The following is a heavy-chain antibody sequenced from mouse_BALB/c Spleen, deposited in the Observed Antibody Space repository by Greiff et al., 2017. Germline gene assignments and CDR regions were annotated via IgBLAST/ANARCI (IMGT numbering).Heavy chain of an antibody. Sequence: EVQLVESGPGLLKPSQSLSLTCTVTGYSITRDYAWNWIRQFPGNKLEWMGYISYSGSTSYNPSLKSRISITRDTSKNQFFLQLNSVTTEDTATYYCASYSWYFDVWGAGTTVTVSA. D-gene: IGHD2-12*01. CDR1: GYSITRDYA. CDR2: ISYSGST. J-gene: IGHJ1*01. V-gene: IGHV3-2*02. CDR3: ASYSWYFDV.